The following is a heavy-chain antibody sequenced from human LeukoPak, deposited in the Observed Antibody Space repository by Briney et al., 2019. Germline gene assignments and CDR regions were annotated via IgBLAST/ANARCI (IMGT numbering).Heavy chain of an antibody. D-gene: IGHD3-9*01. CDR2: ISSSSSYI. J-gene: IGHJ4*02. CDR1: GFNFSCYS. Sequence: PGGALRLSCGASGFNFSCYSMNWVRQAPGRGLEWVSSISSSSSYIYYADSVKDRFTISRDNAKNSLYLQMNSQRAENTAVYYCARDPNVAYYDNLTGYYNSYYFDYWGQGTLVTVSS. V-gene: IGHV3-21*01. CDR3: ARDPNVAYYDNLTGYYNSYYFDY.